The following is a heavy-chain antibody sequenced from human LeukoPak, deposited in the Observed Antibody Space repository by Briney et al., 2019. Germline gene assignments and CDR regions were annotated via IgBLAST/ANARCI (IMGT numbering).Heavy chain of an antibody. CDR1: GYTLTELC. V-gene: IGHV1-24*01. J-gene: IGHJ6*02. CDR3: TIVAVEVEYGYDYGMDV. CDR2: FDPEDGET. Sequence: ASVKVSCKVSGYTLTELCMHWVRPAPGKGLEWMGGFDPEDGETIYAQKFQGRVTMTEDTSTDTGYMELSSLGSEDTAVYYCTIVAVEVEYGYDYGMDVWGQGTTVTVSS. D-gene: IGHD2-15*01.